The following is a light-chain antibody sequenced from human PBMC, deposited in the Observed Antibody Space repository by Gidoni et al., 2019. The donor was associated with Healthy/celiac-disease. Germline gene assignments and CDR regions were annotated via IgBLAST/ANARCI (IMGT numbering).Light chain of an antibody. CDR3: CSYAGSSRV. J-gene: IGLJ2*01. V-gene: IGLV2-23*01. Sequence: QSALTQPASVSGSPGQSITISCTGTSSDVGSYNLVSWYPHHPGKAPKLMIYEGSKRPSGVSNRFSGSKSGNTASLTISGLQAEDEADYYCCSYAGSSRVFGGGTKLTVL. CDR1: SSDVGSYNL. CDR2: EGS.